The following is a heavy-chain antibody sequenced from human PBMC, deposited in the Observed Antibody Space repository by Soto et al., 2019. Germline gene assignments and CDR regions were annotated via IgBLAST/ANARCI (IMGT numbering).Heavy chain of an antibody. D-gene: IGHD2-21*01. CDR2: INPSGGST. V-gene: IGHV1-46*01. J-gene: IGHJ6*02. CDR3: ARGPPISDDYYGMDV. CDR1: GDTFTSYY. Sequence: ASVKVSCKASGDTFTSYYMHWVRQAPGQGLEWMGIINPSGGSTSYAQKFQGRVTMTRDTSTSTVFMELSSLRSEDTAVYYCARGPPISDDYYGMDVWGQGTTVTAP.